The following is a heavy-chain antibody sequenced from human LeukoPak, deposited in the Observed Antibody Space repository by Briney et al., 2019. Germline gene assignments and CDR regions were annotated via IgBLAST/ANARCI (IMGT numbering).Heavy chain of an antibody. Sequence: ASVKVSCKASGYTFTGYYMHWVRQAPGQGLEWMGWINPNSGGTNYAQKFQGRVTMTRNTSISTAYMELSSLRSEDTAVYYCARPPSYYYDSSGYYHDAFDIWGQGTMVTVSS. CDR1: GYTFTGYY. V-gene: IGHV1-2*02. D-gene: IGHD3-22*01. CDR3: ARPPSYYYDSSGYYHDAFDI. CDR2: INPNSGGT. J-gene: IGHJ3*02.